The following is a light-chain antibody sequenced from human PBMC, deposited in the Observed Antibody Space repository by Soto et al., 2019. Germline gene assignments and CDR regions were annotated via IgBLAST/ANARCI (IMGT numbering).Light chain of an antibody. CDR3: QQYGSSPWT. CDR1: QSVSSSY. V-gene: IGKV3-20*01. J-gene: IGKJ1*01. Sequence: NVLTQSPCTLSLSPGERATPTCRASQSVSSSYIAWYQQKPGQAPRLLIYDASSRATGIPDRFSGSGSGTDFTLTISRLEPEDFAVYHCQQYGSSPWTFGQGTKVDIK. CDR2: DAS.